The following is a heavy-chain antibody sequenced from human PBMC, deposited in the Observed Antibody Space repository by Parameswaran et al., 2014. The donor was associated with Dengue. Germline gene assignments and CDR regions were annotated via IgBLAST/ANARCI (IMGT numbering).Heavy chain of an antibody. Sequence: VRQAPGKGLEWVSAISSSGRNTCYADSVKGRFTISRDNSKNTLYLQMNSLRAEDTAVYYCAKALNDFWSGNKAPYYYGMDVRGLGTTVTVSS. CDR2: ISSSGRNT. D-gene: IGHD3-3*01. V-gene: IGHV3-23*01. J-gene: IGHJ6*02. CDR3: AKALNDFWSGNKAPYYYGMDV.